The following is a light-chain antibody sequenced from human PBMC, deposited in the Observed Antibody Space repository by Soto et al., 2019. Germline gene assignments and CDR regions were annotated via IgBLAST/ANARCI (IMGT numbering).Light chain of an antibody. Sequence: DIQMTQSPSTVSAYVGDRVTITCRASQSITTWLAWYQQRPGKAPKXLIYDVSSLQSGVPSRFSGSGSGTELTITISSLQPDDVETYDCQHYNSYSEAFGQGTKVDIK. CDR1: QSITTW. V-gene: IGKV1-5*01. J-gene: IGKJ1*01. CDR2: DVS. CDR3: QHYNSYSEA.